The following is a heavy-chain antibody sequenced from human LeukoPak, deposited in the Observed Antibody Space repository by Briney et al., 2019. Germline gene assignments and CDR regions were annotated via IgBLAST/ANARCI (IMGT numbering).Heavy chain of an antibody. CDR1: GGSISSYY. CDR3: ARVNYYDSSGYGYYYYYMDV. D-gene: IGHD3-22*01. Sequence: SETLSLTCTVSGGSISSYYWSWIRQPAGKGLEWIGRIYTSGSTNYNPSLKSRVTMSVDTSKNQFSLKLSSVTAADTAVYYCARVNYYDSSGYGYYYYYMDVWGKGTTVTISS. V-gene: IGHV4-4*07. J-gene: IGHJ6*03. CDR2: IYTSGST.